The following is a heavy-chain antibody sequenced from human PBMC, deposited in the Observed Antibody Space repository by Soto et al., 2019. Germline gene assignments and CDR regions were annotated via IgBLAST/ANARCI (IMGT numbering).Heavy chain of an antibody. CDR2: INHSGST. J-gene: IGHJ6*03. D-gene: IGHD3-10*01. V-gene: IGHV4-34*01. CDR1: GCSFSGYY. Sequence: SETLSLTCAFYGCSFSGYYWSWIRQPPGNGLELIGEINHSGSTNYNPSLKSRVTISVDTSKNQFSLKLSSVTAADTALYYCARRGVIIKGDSYYYYYYMDVWGKGTTVT. CDR3: ARRGVIIKGDSYYYYYYMDV.